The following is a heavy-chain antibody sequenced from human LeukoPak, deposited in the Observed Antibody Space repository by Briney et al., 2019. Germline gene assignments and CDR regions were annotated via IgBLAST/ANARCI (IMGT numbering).Heavy chain of an antibody. CDR3: ARRGRRYYDSSGYYFGRAAYYFDY. D-gene: IGHD3-22*01. CDR1: AGSISTYY. CDR2: IYTSGST. V-gene: IGHV4-4*07. Sequence: SETLSLTCSVSAGSISTYYWSWIRQPAGKGLEWIGRIYTSGSTNYNPSLKSRVTMLVDTSKNQFSLKLSSVTAADTAVYYCARRGRRYYDSSGYYFGRAAYYFDYWGQGTLVTVSS. J-gene: IGHJ4*02.